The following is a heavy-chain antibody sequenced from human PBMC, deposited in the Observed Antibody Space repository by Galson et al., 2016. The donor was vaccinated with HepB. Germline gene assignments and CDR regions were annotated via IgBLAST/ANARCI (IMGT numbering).Heavy chain of an antibody. Sequence: SLRLSCAASGFTFSTYIMHWVRQAPGKGLEWVAIISPDGSNKYYADSVKGRFTISRDNPKNTLFLQVNSLRAEDTEVYYCARGGRPKDSSTWPPKNWFDPWGHGTLVTVSS. CDR2: ISPDGSNK. CDR1: GFTFSTYI. CDR3: ARGGRPKDSSTWPPKNWFDP. D-gene: IGHD6-13*01. J-gene: IGHJ5*02. V-gene: IGHV3-30*04.